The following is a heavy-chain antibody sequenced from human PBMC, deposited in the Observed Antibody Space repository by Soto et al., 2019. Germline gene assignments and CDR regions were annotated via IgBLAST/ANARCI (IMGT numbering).Heavy chain of an antibody. CDR2: IYHSGGT. D-gene: IGHD2-21*02. CDR1: GDSITSGGFS. J-gene: IGHJ4*02. Sequence: TLSLTCGVSGDSITSGGFSWRWIRQPPGKCLEWIGYIYHSGGTYYNPSLKSRVTISINRSKNQFSLKMSSVTATDTAVYYCARGGDYYFDSWGQGTLVTVYS. V-gene: IGHV4-30-2*01. CDR3: ARGGDYYFDS.